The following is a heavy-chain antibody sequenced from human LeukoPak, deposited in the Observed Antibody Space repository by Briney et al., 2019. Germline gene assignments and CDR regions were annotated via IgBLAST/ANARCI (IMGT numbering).Heavy chain of an antibody. CDR3: ARVNYEGYFDY. V-gene: IGHV4-34*01. Sequence: SETLSLTCAVYGGSFSGYYWSWIRQPPGKGLEWIGEISHSGSTNYNPSLKSRVTISVDTSKNQFSLKLSSVTAADTAVYYCARVNYEGYFDYWGQGTLVTVSS. CDR1: GGSFSGYY. CDR2: ISHSGST. D-gene: IGHD1-7*01. J-gene: IGHJ4*02.